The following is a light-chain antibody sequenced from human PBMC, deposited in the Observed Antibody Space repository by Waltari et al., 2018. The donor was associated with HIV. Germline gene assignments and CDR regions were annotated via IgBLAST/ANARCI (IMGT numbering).Light chain of an antibody. Sequence: EIVMTQSPLSLPVTPGEPASISCRSSQSLLQSNGYNYLDWYLQKPGQSPQLLIYLGSNRASGVPDRFSGSGSGTDFTLKISRVEAEDVGVYYCMQGLQGTFGQGTRLEIK. V-gene: IGKV2-28*01. CDR2: LGS. CDR1: QSLLQSNGYNY. CDR3: MQGLQGT. J-gene: IGKJ5*01.